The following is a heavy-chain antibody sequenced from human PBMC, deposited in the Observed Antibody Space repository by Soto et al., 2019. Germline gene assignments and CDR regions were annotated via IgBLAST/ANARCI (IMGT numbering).Heavy chain of an antibody. CDR3: ARVTGYYYVDY. J-gene: IGHJ4*02. V-gene: IGHV1-18*01. Sequence: ASVKVSCKTSGYFFTNFRITWVRQAPGQGLEWMGWISTYDGNTNYAQKFQGRVTMTTDTSTTTAYMELSSLRSEDTAVYYCARVTGYYYVDYWGQ. CDR2: ISTYDGNT. D-gene: IGHD3-9*01. CDR1: GYFFTNFR.